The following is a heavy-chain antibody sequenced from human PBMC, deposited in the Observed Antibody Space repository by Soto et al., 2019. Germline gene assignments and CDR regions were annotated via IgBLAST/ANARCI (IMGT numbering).Heavy chain of an antibody. V-gene: IGHV3-49*03. D-gene: IGHD3-3*01. Sequence: QPGGSLRLSCTASGFTFGDYAMSWFRQAPGKGLEWVGFIRSKAYGGTTEYAASVKGRFTISRDDSKSIAYLQMNSLKTEDTAVYYCTRDLPGILEWLPAFDYWGQGTLVTVSS. CDR1: GFTFGDYA. CDR2: IRSKAYGGTT. J-gene: IGHJ4*02. CDR3: TRDLPGILEWLPAFDY.